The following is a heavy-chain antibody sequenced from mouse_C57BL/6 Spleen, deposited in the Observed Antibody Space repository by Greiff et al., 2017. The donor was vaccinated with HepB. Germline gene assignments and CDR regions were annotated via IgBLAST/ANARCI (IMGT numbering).Heavy chain of an antibody. V-gene: IGHV1-82*01. J-gene: IGHJ4*01. D-gene: IGHD2-1*01. CDR2: IYPGDGDT. Sequence: VQLQQSGPELVKPGASVKISCKASGYAFSSSWMNWVKQRPGKGLEWIGRIYPGDGDTNYNGKFKGKATLTADKSSSTAYMQLSSLTSEDSAVYVCARMGNYGINYYAMDYWGQGTSVTVSS. CDR1: GYAFSSSW. CDR3: ARMGNYGINYYAMDY.